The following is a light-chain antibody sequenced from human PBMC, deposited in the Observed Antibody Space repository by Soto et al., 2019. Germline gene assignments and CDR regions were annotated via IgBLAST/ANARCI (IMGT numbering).Light chain of an antibody. CDR1: SPNIGNNY. CDR2: DNN. V-gene: IGLV1-51*01. CDR3: GSWDSRLSAVV. J-gene: IGLJ2*01. Sequence: QSVLTQPPSVSAAPGQKVSIFCSGSSPNIGNNYVSWYQQLPGAAPKLLIYDNNQRPSGIPDRFSGSKSGTSATLGITGLQTGDEADYYCGSWDSRLSAVVFGGGTKVTVL.